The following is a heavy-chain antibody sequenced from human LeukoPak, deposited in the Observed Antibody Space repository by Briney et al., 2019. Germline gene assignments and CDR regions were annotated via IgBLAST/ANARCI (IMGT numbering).Heavy chain of an antibody. J-gene: IGHJ4*02. CDR1: GFTFSSYT. Sequence: GGSLRLSCAASGFTFSSYTMNWVRQAPGRGLEWVSYISSGGNTIYYVDSVKGRFTISRDNAKNSLYLQMNSLRAEDTALYYCAKDMAAAEHFFDSWGPGTLVTVSS. CDR3: AKDMAAAEHFFDS. D-gene: IGHD6-13*01. V-gene: IGHV3-48*04. CDR2: ISSGGNTI.